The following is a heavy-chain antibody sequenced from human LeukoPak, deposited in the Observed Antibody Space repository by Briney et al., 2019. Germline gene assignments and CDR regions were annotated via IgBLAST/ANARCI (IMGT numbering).Heavy chain of an antibody. V-gene: IGHV3-7*03. J-gene: IGHJ3*02. CDR3: AKDRGWLQFGGFDI. CDR2: IKEDGSEK. Sequence: GGSLRLSCAASGFMFSSYWMSWVRQAPGKGLEWVADIKEDGSEKSYVDSVKGRFTISRDNSKNTLYLQMNSLRAEDTAVYYCAKDRGWLQFGGFDIWGQGTMVTVSS. CDR1: GFMFSSYW. D-gene: IGHD5-24*01.